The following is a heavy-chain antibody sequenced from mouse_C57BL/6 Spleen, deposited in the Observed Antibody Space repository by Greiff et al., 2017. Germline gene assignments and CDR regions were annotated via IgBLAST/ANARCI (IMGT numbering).Heavy chain of an antibody. V-gene: IGHV1-81*01. J-gene: IGHJ2*01. Sequence: QVQLKQSGAELARPGASVKLSCKASGYTFTSYGISWVKQRTGQGLEWIGEIYPRSGNTYYNEKFKGKATLTADKSSSTAYMELRSLTSEDSAVYFWARDYDYDEDYFDYWGQGTTLTVSS. D-gene: IGHD2-4*01. CDR2: IYPRSGNT. CDR1: GYTFTSYG. CDR3: ARDYDYDEDYFDY.